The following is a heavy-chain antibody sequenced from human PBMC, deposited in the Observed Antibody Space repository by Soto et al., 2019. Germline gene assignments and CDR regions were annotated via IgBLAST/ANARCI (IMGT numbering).Heavy chain of an antibody. CDR3: VSVVAIPAYPDN. J-gene: IGHJ4*02. CDR2: IVPIVDTS. Sequence: QVQLVQSGAEVRQPASSVKVSCKTSGGTFSSYAISWVRQAPGQGLEWMGGIVPIVDTSTYAQKFQGRVTITANESPSTVYMELSSLRSDDTAVYYCVSVVAIPAYPDNWGQGTLVTVSS. D-gene: IGHD2-15*01. V-gene: IGHV1-69*12. CDR1: GGTFSSYA.